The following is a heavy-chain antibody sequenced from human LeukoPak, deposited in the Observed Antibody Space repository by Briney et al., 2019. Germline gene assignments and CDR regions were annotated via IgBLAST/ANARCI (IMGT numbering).Heavy chain of an antibody. D-gene: IGHD2-8*01. CDR3: AKVPRLPYCTNGVCPFDY. Sequence: GGSLRLSCAASGFTFSIYWMSWVRQAPGKGLEWVAFIRYDGSNKYYADSVKGRFTISRDNSKNTLYLQMNSLRAEDTAVYYCAKVPRLPYCTNGVCPFDYWGQGTLVTVSS. CDR1: GFTFSIYW. J-gene: IGHJ4*02. CDR2: IRYDGSNK. V-gene: IGHV3-30*02.